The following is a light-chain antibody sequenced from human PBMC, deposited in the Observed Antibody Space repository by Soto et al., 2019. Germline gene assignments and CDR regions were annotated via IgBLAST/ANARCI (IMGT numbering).Light chain of an antibody. Sequence: DIVLTQSPGTLSLSPGERATLSCRASQSVSRNLAWYQQKHGQAPRLLISSASTRATGVPDRFSGSGSGTDGTITISRLEKEDGSVYYCQQYYSITLTFGGGTKVDIK. J-gene: IGKJ4*01. V-gene: IGKV3-20*01. CDR2: SAS. CDR1: QSVSRN. CDR3: QQYYSITLT.